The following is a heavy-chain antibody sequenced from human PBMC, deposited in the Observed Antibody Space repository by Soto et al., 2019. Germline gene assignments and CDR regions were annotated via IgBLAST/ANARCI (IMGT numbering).Heavy chain of an antibody. J-gene: IGHJ6*02. D-gene: IGHD4-17*01. CDR2: ISSSSSYI. CDR1: GFTFSSYS. Sequence: GGSLRLSCAASGFTFSSYSMNWVRQAPGKGLEWVSSISSSSSYIYYADSVKGRFTISRDNAKNSLYLQMNSLRAEDTAVYYCARAERPWDYASVSGMDVWGQGTTVTVSS. CDR3: ARAERPWDYASVSGMDV. V-gene: IGHV3-21*01.